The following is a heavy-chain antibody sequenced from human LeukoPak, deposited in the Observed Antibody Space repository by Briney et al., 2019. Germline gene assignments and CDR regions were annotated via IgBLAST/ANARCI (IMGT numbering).Heavy chain of an antibody. CDR1: GFTFDDYA. D-gene: IGHD5-24*01. J-gene: IGHJ4*02. CDR2: ISWNSGSI. Sequence: PGGPLRLSCAASGFTFDDYAMHWVRQAPGKGLEWVSGISWNSGSIGYADSVKGRFTISRDNAKNSLYLQMNSLRAEDMALYYCERSRDGSDFDYWGQGTLVTVSS. V-gene: IGHV3-9*03. CDR3: ERSRDGSDFDY.